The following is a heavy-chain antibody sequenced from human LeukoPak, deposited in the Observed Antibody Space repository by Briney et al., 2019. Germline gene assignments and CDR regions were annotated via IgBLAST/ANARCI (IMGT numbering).Heavy chain of an antibody. V-gene: IGHV1-69*13. Sequence: GASVKVSCKASGGTFSSYAISWVRQAPGQGLEWVGGIIPIFGTANYAQKFKGRVTITADESTSTAYMELSSLRSEDTAVSYCAREGVRSSCYDYWGQGTLVTVSS. CDR2: IIPIFGTA. CDR3: AREGVRSSCYDY. D-gene: IGHD6-13*01. CDR1: GGTFSSYA. J-gene: IGHJ4*02.